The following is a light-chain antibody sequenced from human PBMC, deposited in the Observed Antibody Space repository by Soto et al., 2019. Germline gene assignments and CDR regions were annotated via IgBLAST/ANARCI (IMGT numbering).Light chain of an antibody. CDR2: DAS. V-gene: IGKV3-15*01. CDR3: QQYDDWPET. J-gene: IGKJ1*01. CDR1: QSVSSN. Sequence: EKVMTQSPATLSVSPGERATLSCRASQSVSSNLAWYQQKPGQAPRLLIYDASTRATGNPARFSGSGSGTEFTLTISSLQSEDLGVYYCQQYDDWPETFGQGTKVEIK.